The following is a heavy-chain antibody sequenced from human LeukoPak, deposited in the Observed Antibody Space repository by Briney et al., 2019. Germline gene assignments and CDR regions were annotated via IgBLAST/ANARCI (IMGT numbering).Heavy chain of an antibody. CDR3: ARGMGYSYGHPQGAFDI. V-gene: IGHV1-18*01. CDR1: GYSFTSYG. J-gene: IGHJ3*02. Sequence: ASVKVSCKASGYSFTSYGFNRVRQAPGQGLEWMGWMSAYNGKTNYAHSLQGRVTVTADTSTSTAYMELRSLRSEDTAVYYCARGMGYSYGHPQGAFDIWGQGTMVAVSS. CDR2: MSAYNGKT. D-gene: IGHD5-18*01.